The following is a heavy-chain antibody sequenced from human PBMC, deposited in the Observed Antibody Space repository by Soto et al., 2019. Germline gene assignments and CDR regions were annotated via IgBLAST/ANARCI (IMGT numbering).Heavy chain of an antibody. D-gene: IGHD3-10*01. J-gene: IGHJ6*02. Sequence: SVKVSCKASGGTFSSYAISWVRQAPGQGLEWMGGIIPIFGTANYAQKFQGRVTITADESTSTAYMELSRLRSEDTAVYYCAREATMVRGVIGYYYYGMDVWGQGTTVTVSS. V-gene: IGHV1-69*13. CDR3: AREATMVRGVIGYYYYGMDV. CDR2: IIPIFGTA. CDR1: GGTFSSYA.